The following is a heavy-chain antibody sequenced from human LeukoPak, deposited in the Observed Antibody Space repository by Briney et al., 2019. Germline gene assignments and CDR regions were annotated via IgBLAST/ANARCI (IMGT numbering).Heavy chain of an antibody. J-gene: IGHJ4*02. V-gene: IGHV1-18*01. D-gene: IGHD4-11*01. CDR3: ARVYSNSSPFDY. CDR1: GYTFTSYG. Sequence: ASVKVSCKASGYTFTSYGISWVRQAPGQGLEWMGWISAYNGNTNYAQKLQGRVTMTTDTSTSKAYMELRSLRSVDTAVYYCARVYSNSSPFDYWGQGTLVTVSS. CDR2: ISAYNGNT.